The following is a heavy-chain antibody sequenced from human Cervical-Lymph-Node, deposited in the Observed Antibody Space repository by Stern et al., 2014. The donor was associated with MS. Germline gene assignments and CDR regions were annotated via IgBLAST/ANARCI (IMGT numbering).Heavy chain of an antibody. V-gene: IGHV3-9*01. CDR3: GKDPLADYDGGIDV. D-gene: IGHD3-22*01. CDR2: ISWGSHGV. Sequence: EVHLVESGGGLVQAGGSVRLSCVGPGFLFRNYAMHWVRQLPGKGLEWVAAISWGSHGVDYADSVRGRFTISRDNARNTLYLQMESLRPEDTGSYYCGKDPLADYDGGIDVWGRGTTVTVS. J-gene: IGHJ6*02. CDR1: GFLFRNYA.